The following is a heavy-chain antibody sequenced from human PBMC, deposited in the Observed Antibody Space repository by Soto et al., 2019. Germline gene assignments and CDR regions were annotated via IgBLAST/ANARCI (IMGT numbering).Heavy chain of an antibody. D-gene: IGHD3-10*01. CDR1: GFTFSSYS. V-gene: IGHV3-21*01. CDR2: ISSSSSYI. CDR3: ARDPYFPVYYSKPPTNWFDP. Sequence: PGGSLRLSCAASGFTFSSYSMNWVRQAPGKGLEWVSSISSSSSYIYYADSVKGRFTISRDNAKNSLYLQMNSLRAEDTAVYYCARDPYFPVYYSKPPTNWFDPWGQGTLVTVSS. J-gene: IGHJ5*02.